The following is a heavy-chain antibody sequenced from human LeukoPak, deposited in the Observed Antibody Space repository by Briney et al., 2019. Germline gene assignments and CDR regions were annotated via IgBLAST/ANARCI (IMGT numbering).Heavy chain of an antibody. CDR3: NTRTRAFDI. CDR2: IYTSGST. Sequence: RTSETLSLTCTVSGGSISSYYRSWIRQPAGKGLEWIGRIYTSGSTNYNPSLKSRVTMSVDTSKNQFSLKLSSVTAADTAVYYCNTRTRAFDIWGQGTMVTVSS. J-gene: IGHJ3*02. D-gene: IGHD2-2*02. V-gene: IGHV4-4*07. CDR1: GGSISSYY.